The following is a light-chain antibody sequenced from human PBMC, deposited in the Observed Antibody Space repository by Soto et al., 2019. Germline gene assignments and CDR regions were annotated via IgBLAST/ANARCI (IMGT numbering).Light chain of an antibody. V-gene: IGKV3-15*01. Sequence: EIVLTQSPGSLSLSPGERATLSCRASQSVSSNLAWYQQKPGQAPRLLIYGASTRATGIPARFSGSGSGTEFTLTISSLQAEDFAVYYCQQYTNWWTFGQGTKVEI. CDR1: QSVSSN. J-gene: IGKJ1*01. CDR3: QQYTNWWT. CDR2: GAS.